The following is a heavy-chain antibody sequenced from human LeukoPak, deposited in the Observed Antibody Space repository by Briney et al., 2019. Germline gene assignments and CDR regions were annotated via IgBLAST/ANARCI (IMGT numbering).Heavy chain of an antibody. V-gene: IGHV3-30-3*01. CDR3: ARDYSGWYVFDY. Sequence: GGSLRLSCAASGFTFRSHAIHRVRQAPGKGLEWVAFISWDGNIQYYAESVKGRFTLSRDNSKNTVYLQMNSLRFEDTAVYHCARDYSGWYVFDYWGQGTLVTVSS. CDR1: GFTFRSHA. CDR2: ISWDGNIQ. D-gene: IGHD6-19*01. J-gene: IGHJ4*02.